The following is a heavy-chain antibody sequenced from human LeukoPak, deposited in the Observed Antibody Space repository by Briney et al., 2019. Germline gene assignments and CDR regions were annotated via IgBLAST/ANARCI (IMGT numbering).Heavy chain of an antibody. CDR1: GFTFSSYA. CDR3: AKVSAGYYDSSGYFDY. Sequence: GGSLRLSCAASGFTFSSYAMSWVRQAPGKGLEWVSAISGSGGSTYYADSVKGRFTISRDNSKNTLYLQMNSLRAEDTAVYYCAKVSAGYYDSSGYFDYWGQGTLVTVSS. V-gene: IGHV3-23*01. D-gene: IGHD3-22*01. CDR2: ISGSGGST. J-gene: IGHJ4*02.